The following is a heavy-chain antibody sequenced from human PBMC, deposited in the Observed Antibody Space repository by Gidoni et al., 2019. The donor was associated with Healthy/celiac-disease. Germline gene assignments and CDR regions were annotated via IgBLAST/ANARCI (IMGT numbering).Heavy chain of an antibody. CDR2: IYYSGST. Sequence: QVQLQESGPGLVKPSQTLSRTCTVAGGSSSSGGYYWSWIRQHPGKGLEWIGYIYYSGSTYYHPSLKSRVTISVDTSKNQFSLKLSSVTAADTAVYYCASSIAAAGKNFDYWGQGTLVTVSS. V-gene: IGHV4-31*03. CDR3: ASSIAAAGKNFDY. J-gene: IGHJ4*02. D-gene: IGHD6-13*01. CDR1: GGSSSSGGYY.